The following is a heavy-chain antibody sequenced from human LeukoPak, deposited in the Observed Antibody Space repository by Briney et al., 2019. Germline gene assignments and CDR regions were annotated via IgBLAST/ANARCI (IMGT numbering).Heavy chain of an antibody. J-gene: IGHJ5*02. CDR2: IYYSGST. Sequence: PSETLSLTCTVSGGSISSYYWSWIRQPPGKGLEWIGSIYYSGSTYYNPSLKSRVTISVDTSKNQFALKLSSVTAADTAVYYCARDFPPRGFDPWGQGTLVTVSS. V-gene: IGHV4-39*06. CDR1: GGSISSYY. CDR3: ARDFPPRGFDP.